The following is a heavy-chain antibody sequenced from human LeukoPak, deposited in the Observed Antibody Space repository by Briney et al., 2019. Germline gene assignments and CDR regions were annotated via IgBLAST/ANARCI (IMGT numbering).Heavy chain of an antibody. CDR2: IYYSGTT. CDR1: GGSISSGGYY. J-gene: IGHJ3*02. Sequence: SQTLSLTCTVSGGSISSGGYYWSWIRQHPGKGLEWIGYIYYSGTTYYNPSLKSRVTISADTSKNQFSLKLSSVTAADTAVYYCAVEGGEPHAYDIWGQGTMVTVSS. CDR3: AVEGGEPHAYDI. V-gene: IGHV4-31*03.